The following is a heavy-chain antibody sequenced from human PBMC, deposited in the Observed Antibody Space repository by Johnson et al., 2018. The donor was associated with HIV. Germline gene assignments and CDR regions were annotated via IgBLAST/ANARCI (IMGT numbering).Heavy chain of an antibody. J-gene: IGHJ3*02. Sequence: EVQLVESGGRVVRPGGSLRLSCAASGFTVSSNYMSWVRQAPGKGLEWVSVIYSGGSTYYADSVKGRFTISRDNSKNTLYLQMNSLRAEDTAVYYCARVISSSSFDAFDIWGQGTMVTVSS. CDR3: ARVISSSSFDAFDI. V-gene: IGHV3-66*02. CDR2: IYSGGST. CDR1: GFTVSSNY. D-gene: IGHD6-6*01.